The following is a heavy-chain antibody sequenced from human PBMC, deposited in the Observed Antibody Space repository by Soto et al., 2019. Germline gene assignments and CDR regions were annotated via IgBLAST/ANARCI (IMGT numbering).Heavy chain of an antibody. CDR2: ISYDGSNK. D-gene: IGHD4-17*01. CDR1: GFTFSSYA. Sequence: GGSLRLSCPASGFTFSSYAMHWVRQAPGKGLEWVAVISYDGSNKYYADSVKGRFTISRDNSKNTLYLQMNSLRAEDTAVYYCARDFRTVTTGRRDYWGQGTLVTVSS. CDR3: ARDFRTVTTGRRDY. J-gene: IGHJ4*02. V-gene: IGHV3-30-3*01.